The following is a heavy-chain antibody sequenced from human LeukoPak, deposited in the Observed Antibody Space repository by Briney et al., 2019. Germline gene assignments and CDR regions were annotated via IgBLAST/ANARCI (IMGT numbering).Heavy chain of an antibody. CDR2: ISGSGGGT. CDR3: AKRGVVIRVFLVGFHKEANYFDS. J-gene: IGHJ4*02. D-gene: IGHD3-10*01. CDR1: GITLSNYG. V-gene: IGHV3-23*01. Sequence: PGGSLRLSCAVSGITLSNYGMSWARQAPGKGLEWVAGISGSGGGTNYADSVKGRFTISRDNSKNTLYLQMNSLRAEDTAVYFCAKRGVVIRVFLVGFHKEANYFDSWGQGALATVSS.